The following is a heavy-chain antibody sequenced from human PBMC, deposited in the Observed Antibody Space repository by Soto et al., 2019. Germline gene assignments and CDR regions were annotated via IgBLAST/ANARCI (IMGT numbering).Heavy chain of an antibody. Sequence: GGSLRLSCAASGFTFSSYWMSWVRQAPGKGLEWVANIKQDGSEKYYVDSVKGRFTISRDNAKNSLYLQMNSLRAEDTAVYYCARLRATGGYDAFEIWGQGTMVTVSS. CDR3: ARLRATGGYDAFEI. CDR2: IKQDGSEK. CDR1: GFTFSSYW. D-gene: IGHD7-27*01. J-gene: IGHJ3*02. V-gene: IGHV3-7*03.